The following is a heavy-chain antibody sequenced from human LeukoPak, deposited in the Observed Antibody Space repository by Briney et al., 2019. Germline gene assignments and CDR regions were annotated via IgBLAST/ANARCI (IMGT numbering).Heavy chain of an antibody. CDR2: LSHSGSS. CDR3: ARDRRYYDSSGYYSPNYFDY. J-gene: IGHJ4*02. V-gene: IGHV4-59*02. Sequence: PSETLSLTCTVSGGSVSNYWSWIRRPPGRGLEWIAYLSHSGSSDSNPSLKSRVTMSVDTSKNQFSLKLSSVTAADTAVYYCARDRRYYDSSGYYSPNYFDYWGQGTLVTVSS. CDR1: GGSVSNY. D-gene: IGHD3-22*01.